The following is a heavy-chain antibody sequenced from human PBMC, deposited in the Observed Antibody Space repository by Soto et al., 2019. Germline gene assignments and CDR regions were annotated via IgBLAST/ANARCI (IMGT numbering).Heavy chain of an antibody. CDR2: IDGSGATT. Sequence: VQLLESGGGLAQTGGSLRLSCAASGFSFTSFVMSWVRQAPGKGLEWVSSIDGSGATTYYADSVKGRFTVSKDNSRTTLYLQMSSLRAEDTATYYCAEGGDFDSWGRGALGTVSS. CDR1: GFSFTSFV. D-gene: IGHD2-15*01. J-gene: IGHJ4*02. CDR3: AEGGDFDS. V-gene: IGHV3-23*01.